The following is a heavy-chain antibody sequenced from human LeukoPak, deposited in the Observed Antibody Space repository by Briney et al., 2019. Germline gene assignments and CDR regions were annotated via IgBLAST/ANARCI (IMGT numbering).Heavy chain of an antibody. CDR2: INHSGST. V-gene: IGHV4-34*01. J-gene: IGHJ3*02. Sequence: SETLSLTCAVYGESFSGYYWSWIRQPPGKGLEWIGEINHSGSTIYNPSLKSRVTISVDTSKNQFSLKLSSVTAADTAVYYCARGADYDSSGYTDFDIWGQGTMVTVSS. CDR3: ARGADYDSSGYTDFDI. CDR1: GESFSGYY. D-gene: IGHD3-22*01.